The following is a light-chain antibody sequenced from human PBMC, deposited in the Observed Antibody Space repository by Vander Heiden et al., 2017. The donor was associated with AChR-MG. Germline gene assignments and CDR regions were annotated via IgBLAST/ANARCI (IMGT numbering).Light chain of an antibody. CDR2: GAS. CDR1: QPLSNID. J-gene: IGKJ1*01. V-gene: IGKV3-20*01. Sequence: EIVLTQSPGNLSLSPGEGASLSCRASQPLSNIDLAWYQQKPGQAPRLLISGASSRATGIPDRFSGSGSGTDFTLTISRLEPEDFAVYYCQQYSRSQTFGQGTKVEIK. CDR3: QQYSRSQT.